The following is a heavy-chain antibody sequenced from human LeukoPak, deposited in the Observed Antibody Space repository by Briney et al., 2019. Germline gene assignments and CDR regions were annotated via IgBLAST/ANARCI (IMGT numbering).Heavy chain of an antibody. CDR2: ISRTSTYI. Sequence: PGGSLRLSCAASGFTFSSYSMNWVRQAPGKGLEWVSSISRTSTYIYYADSLKGRFTISRDNAKNTLYLQMNSLRAEDTAVYYCTRGGDSYGHLTAYWGQGTLVTVSS. D-gene: IGHD5-18*01. J-gene: IGHJ4*02. V-gene: IGHV3-21*01. CDR3: TRGGDSYGHLTAY. CDR1: GFTFSSYS.